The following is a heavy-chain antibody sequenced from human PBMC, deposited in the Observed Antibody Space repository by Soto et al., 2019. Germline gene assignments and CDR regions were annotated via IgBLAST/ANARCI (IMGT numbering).Heavy chain of an antibody. V-gene: IGHV1-18*01. D-gene: IGHD6-19*01. J-gene: IGHJ4*02. CDR1: GYTFTSYG. CDR3: ARDRMGSSGFRWAAKYYFDY. CDR2: ISAYNGNT. Sequence: GASVKVSCKASGYTFTSYGISWVRQAPGQGLEWMGWISAYNGNTNYAQKLQGRVTMTTDTSTSTAYMELRSLRSDDTAVYYCARDRMGSSGFRWAAKYYFDYWGQGTLVTVSS.